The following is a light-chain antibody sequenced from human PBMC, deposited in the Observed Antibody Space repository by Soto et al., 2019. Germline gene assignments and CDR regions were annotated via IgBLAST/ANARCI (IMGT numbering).Light chain of an antibody. J-gene: IGKJ5*01. CDR1: QSFSSSY. CDR3: QQYSRTPIP. V-gene: IGKV3-20*01. CDR2: GAS. Sequence: IVVTQSPGTLSLKPGERATLSCRASQSFSSSYLAWYQQKPGQAPRLLIYGASSRATGIPDRFSGGRSGTDFSLTISRLDPEDFAVYYCQQYSRTPIPSGHGTRPEIK.